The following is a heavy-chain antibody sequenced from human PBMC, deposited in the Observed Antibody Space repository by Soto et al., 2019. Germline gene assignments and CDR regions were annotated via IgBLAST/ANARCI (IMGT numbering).Heavy chain of an antibody. CDR2: INGDYGNT. D-gene: IGHD5-18*01. J-gene: IGHJ6*02. Sequence: QAQLVQSGAEVKKPGASVKVSCKASGYTFYSHSISWVRQAPGQGLEWMGRINGDYGNTQYAQKFRGRVIMTTDTSTTTVYMELPNLRSDDTAVYYCARCIQGDYYYGMDVWGQGTTVTVSS. CDR3: ARCIQGDYYYGMDV. V-gene: IGHV1-18*01. CDR1: GYTFYSHS.